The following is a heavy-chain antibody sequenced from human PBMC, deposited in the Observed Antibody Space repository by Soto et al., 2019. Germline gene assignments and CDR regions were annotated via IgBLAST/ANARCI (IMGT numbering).Heavy chain of an antibody. Sequence: EVQLLESGGGLVQPGGSLRLSCAASGFTFSSYAMSWVRQALGKGLEWVSAISGSGGSTYYADSVKGRFTISRDNSKNTLYLQMNSLRAEDTAVYYCAKDVQQLVHYFDYWGQGTLVTVSS. CDR1: GFTFSSYA. CDR2: ISGSGGST. D-gene: IGHD6-13*01. CDR3: AKDVQQLVHYFDY. V-gene: IGHV3-23*01. J-gene: IGHJ4*02.